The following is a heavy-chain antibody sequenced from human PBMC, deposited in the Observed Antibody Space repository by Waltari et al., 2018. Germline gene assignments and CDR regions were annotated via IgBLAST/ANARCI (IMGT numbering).Heavy chain of an antibody. V-gene: IGHV2-70*15. CDR2: IDWDDDK. CDR3: ARIRLDTAMVTGYFDY. Sequence: QVTLRESGPALVKPTQTLTLTCTSSGFSLSTIGMCVSWIRQPPGKALEWLARIDWDDDKYYSTSLKTRLTISKDTSKNQVVLTMTNMDPVDTATYYCARIRLDTAMVTGYFDYWGQGTLVTVSS. J-gene: IGHJ4*02. CDR1: GFSLSTIGMC. D-gene: IGHD5-18*01.